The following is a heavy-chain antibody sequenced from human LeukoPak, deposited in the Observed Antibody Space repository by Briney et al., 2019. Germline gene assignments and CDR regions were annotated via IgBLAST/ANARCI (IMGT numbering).Heavy chain of an antibody. CDR3: ALWDLSSGYLFDY. J-gene: IGHJ4*02. V-gene: IGHV4-34*01. D-gene: IGHD3-22*01. CDR2: INHSGST. CDR1: GGSFSGYY. Sequence: SETLSLTCAVYGGSFSGYYWSWIRQPPGKGLEWIGEINHSGSTNYNPSLKSRVIISVDTSKNQFSLKLSSVTAADTAVYYCALWDLSSGYLFDYWGQGTLVTVSS.